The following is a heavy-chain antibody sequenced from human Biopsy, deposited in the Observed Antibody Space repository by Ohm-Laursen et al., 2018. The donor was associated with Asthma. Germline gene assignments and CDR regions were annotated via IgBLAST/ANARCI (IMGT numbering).Heavy chain of an antibody. CDR2: ISYNGFNK. V-gene: IGHV3-30*18. D-gene: IGHD5-12*01. Sequence: SLRLSCAASGFTFSTYGMHWVRQAPGKGLEWVAVISYNGFNKDYGDSVKGRFTISRDNSKNTLYLQMNSLTPDDTAVYYCAKRRGYSGHDNDYWGQGTLVIVSS. CDR3: AKRRGYSGHDNDY. CDR1: GFTFSTYG. J-gene: IGHJ4*02.